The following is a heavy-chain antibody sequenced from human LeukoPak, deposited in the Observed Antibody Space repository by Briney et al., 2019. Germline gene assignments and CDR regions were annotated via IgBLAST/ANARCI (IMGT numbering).Heavy chain of an antibody. J-gene: IGHJ6*02. Sequence: ASLKVSCKVSGYTLTELSMHWVRQAPGKGLEWMGGFDPEDGETIYAQKFQGRVTMTEDTSTDTAYMELSSLRSEDTAVYYCAAPGIAVAGTSYYYYYGMDVWGQGTTVTVSS. CDR2: FDPEDGET. D-gene: IGHD6-19*01. CDR1: GYTLTELS. CDR3: AAPGIAVAGTSYYYYYGMDV. V-gene: IGHV1-24*01.